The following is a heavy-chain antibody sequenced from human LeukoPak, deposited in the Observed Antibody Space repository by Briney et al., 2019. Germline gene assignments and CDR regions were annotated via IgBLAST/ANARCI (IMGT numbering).Heavy chain of an antibody. CDR1: GFNFETHA. D-gene: IGHD6-19*01. J-gene: IGHJ5*02. Sequence: GGSLRLSCSASGFNFETHAMHWVRQAPGKGLEWVAMIWRGGNYKFYADSVKGRISISRDDSRSAMYLQMDSLRGEDAAVYYCVMDPPSSGWAFWSWGQGALVTVSS. CDR2: IWRGGNYK. V-gene: IGHV3-33*01. CDR3: VMDPPSSGWAFWS.